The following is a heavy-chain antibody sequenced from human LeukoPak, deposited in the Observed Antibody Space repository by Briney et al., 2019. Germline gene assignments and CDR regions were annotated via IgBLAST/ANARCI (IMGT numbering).Heavy chain of an antibody. CDR1: GLTFSSYG. V-gene: IGHV3-33*06. D-gene: IGHD4-17*01. CDR2: IWYDGSNK. J-gene: IGHJ4*02. CDR3: AKDLSDYGDFPIDY. Sequence: PGGSLRLSCAASGLTFSSYGMHWVRQAPGKGLEWVAVIWYDGSNKYYADSVKGRFTISKDNSKNTLYLQMNSLRAEDTAVYYCAKDLSDYGDFPIDYWGQGTLVTVSS.